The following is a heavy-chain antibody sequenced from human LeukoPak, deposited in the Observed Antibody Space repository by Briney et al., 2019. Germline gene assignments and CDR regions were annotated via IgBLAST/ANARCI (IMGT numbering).Heavy chain of an antibody. D-gene: IGHD4-17*01. CDR1: GFTFTGYS. J-gene: IGHJ4*02. Sequence: GGSLRLSCAASGFTFTGYSMNWVRQAPGKGLEWVSSISSSSSYIYYADSVKGRSTISRDNAKSSLYLQMNSLRAEDTAVYYCARDYYGDYYFDYWGQGTLVTVSS. CDR2: ISSSSSYI. CDR3: ARDYYGDYYFDY. V-gene: IGHV3-21*01.